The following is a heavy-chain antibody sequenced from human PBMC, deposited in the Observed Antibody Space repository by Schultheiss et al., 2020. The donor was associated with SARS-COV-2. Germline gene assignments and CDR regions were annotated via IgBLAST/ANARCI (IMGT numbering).Heavy chain of an antibody. V-gene: IGHV3-53*01. CDR3: ARVVHYYDSSGYGNY. J-gene: IGHJ4*02. D-gene: IGHD3-22*01. CDR1: GFTVSNTY. Sequence: GGSLRLSCAVSGFTVSNTYMSWVRQAPGKGLEWVSVIYSPTSIYYADFVKGRFTISRDRSKNTLFLQMNSLRAEDTAVYYCARVVHYYDSSGYGNYWGQGTLVTVSS. CDR2: IYSPTSI.